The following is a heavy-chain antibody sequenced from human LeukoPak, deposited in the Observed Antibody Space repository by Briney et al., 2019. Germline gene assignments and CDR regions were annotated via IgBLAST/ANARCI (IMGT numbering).Heavy chain of an antibody. D-gene: IGHD6-13*01. J-gene: IGHJ6*03. V-gene: IGHV4-38-2*02. CDR3: GRDRREQQLDYYYYYMDV. CDR2: IYHSGST. CDR1: GYSISSNYY. Sequence: SETLSLTCTVSGYSISSNYYWGWIRQPPGKGLEWIGNIYHSGSTYYNPSLKSRVTISVDTSKNQFSLKLSSVTAADTAVYYCGRDRREQQLDYYYYYMDVWGKGTTVTVSS.